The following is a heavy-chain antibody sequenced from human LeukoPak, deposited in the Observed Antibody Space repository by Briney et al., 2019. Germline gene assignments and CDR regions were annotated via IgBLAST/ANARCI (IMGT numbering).Heavy chain of an antibody. J-gene: IGHJ6*02. CDR3: ARDRTGVSVGYCSGGSCYSRPRNSYGMDV. Sequence: SETLSLTCTVSGGSISSSSYYWGWIRQPPGKGLEWIGSIYYSGSTYYNPSLKSRVTISVDTSKNQFSLKLSSVTAADTAVYYCARDRTGVSVGYCSGGSCYSRPRNSYGMDVWGQGTTVTVSS. CDR2: IYYSGST. CDR1: GGSISSSSYY. D-gene: IGHD2-15*01. V-gene: IGHV4-39*07.